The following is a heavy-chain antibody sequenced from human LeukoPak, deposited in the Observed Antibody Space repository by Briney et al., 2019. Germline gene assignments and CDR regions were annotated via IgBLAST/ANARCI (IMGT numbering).Heavy chain of an antibody. CDR2: ISGTT. D-gene: IGHD2-2*01. V-gene: IGHV3-23*01. CDR1: GFTFSSYA. Sequence: PGASLRLSCAASGFTFSSYAMTWVRQAPGKGLEWVSTISGTTYYADSVKGRFSISRDDSQNMLFLQMDNLRADDTAVYYCAKILNAMYFDLWGRGTLVTVSS. J-gene: IGHJ2*01. CDR3: AKILNAMYFDL.